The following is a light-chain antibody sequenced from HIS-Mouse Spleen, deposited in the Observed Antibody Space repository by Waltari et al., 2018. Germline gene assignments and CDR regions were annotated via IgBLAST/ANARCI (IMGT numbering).Light chain of an antibody. CDR2: SNT. Sequence: QSVLTQPPSASGTPGQRVTISCSGSSSNIGRNTVNWYQQLPGTAPKLLFYSNTQRPSGVPDRFSGSKSGTSASLAISGLQSEDEADYYCAAWDDSLNGWVFGGGTKLTVL. CDR1: SSNIGRNT. V-gene: IGLV1-44*01. CDR3: AAWDDSLNGWV. J-gene: IGLJ3*02.